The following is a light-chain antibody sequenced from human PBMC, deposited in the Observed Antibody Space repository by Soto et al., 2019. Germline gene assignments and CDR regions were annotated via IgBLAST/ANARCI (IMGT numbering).Light chain of an antibody. V-gene: IGLV2-14*01. Sequence: QSALTQPASVSGAPGQSITISCTATNSDVNYVSWHQQHPGKAPKLMIYGVINRSSGVSTRFSGSKSGNTASLTISGPQAEDEADYYCSSSISSNTFVFGTGTKLTVL. J-gene: IGLJ1*01. CDR2: GVI. CDR1: NSDVNY. CDR3: SSSISSNTFV.